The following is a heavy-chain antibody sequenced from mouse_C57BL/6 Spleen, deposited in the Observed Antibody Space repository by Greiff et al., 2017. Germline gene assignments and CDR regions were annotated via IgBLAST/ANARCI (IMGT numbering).Heavy chain of an antibody. CDR1: GYTFTSYW. V-gene: IGHV1-52*01. Sequence: QVQLQQPGAELVRPGSSVKLSCKASGYTFTSYWMHWVKQRPIQGLEWIGNIDPSDSETHYNQKFKDKATLTVDKSSSTAYMQLRSLTSEASAVYYCARGNYDDAMDYWGQGTSVTVSS. CDR2: IDPSDSET. CDR3: ARGNYDDAMDY. D-gene: IGHD2-1*01. J-gene: IGHJ4*01.